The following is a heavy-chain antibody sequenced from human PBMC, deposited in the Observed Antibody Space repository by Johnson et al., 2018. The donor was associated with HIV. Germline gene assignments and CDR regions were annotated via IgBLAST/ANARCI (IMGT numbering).Heavy chain of an antibody. D-gene: IGHD3-3*01. V-gene: IGHV3-9*01. J-gene: IGHJ3*02. CDR3: AKDGLRLGVVSAFDI. CDR2: ISWNSGSI. Sequence: VQLVESGGGLVQPGRSLRLSCAASGFTFDDYAMHWVRQAPGQGLEWVSGISWNSGSIGYADSVKGRFTISRDNSNNTLYLRMNSLRPEDTAMYYCAKDGLRLGVVSAFDIWGQGTMVTVSS. CDR1: GFTFDDYA.